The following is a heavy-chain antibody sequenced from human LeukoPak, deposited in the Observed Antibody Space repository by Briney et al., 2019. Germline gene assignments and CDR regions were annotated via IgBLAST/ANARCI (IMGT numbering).Heavy chain of an antibody. J-gene: IGHJ6*04. V-gene: IGHV3-48*03. CDR3: AELGITMIGGV. CDR1: GFTFSIYE. Sequence: GGSLRLSCAASGFTFSIYEMNWVRQAPGKGRGWVLYISSSGSTIYYADSVKGRFTISRDNAKNSLYLQMNSLRAEDTAVYYCAELGITMIGGVWGKGTTVTISS. CDR2: ISSSGSTI. D-gene: IGHD3-10*02.